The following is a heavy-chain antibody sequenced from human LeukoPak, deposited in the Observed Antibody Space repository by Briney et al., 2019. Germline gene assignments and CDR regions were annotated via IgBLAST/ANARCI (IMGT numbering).Heavy chain of an antibody. J-gene: IGHJ5*02. Sequence: SETLSLTCTVSGGSSSFYYWTWIRQPPGKGLEWIGNIHTTGSTTYNPSLKSRVTMSIDTSKNQFSLRLSSVTAADTAVYYCARGPRGLLWFGELRFDPWGQGTLVTVSS. CDR1: GGSSSFYY. CDR2: IHTTGST. CDR3: ARGPRGLLWFGELRFDP. V-gene: IGHV4-4*09. D-gene: IGHD3-10*01.